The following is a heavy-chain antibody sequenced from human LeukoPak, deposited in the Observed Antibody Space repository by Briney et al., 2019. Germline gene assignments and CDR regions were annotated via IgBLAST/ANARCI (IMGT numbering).Heavy chain of an antibody. CDR1: GLTFTNAW. CDR2: IYSGGST. Sequence: GGSLRLSCAASGLTFTNAWMSWVRQAPGKGLEWVSVIYSGGSTYYADSVKGRFTISRDKSKNTVYLQMNSLRFEDTAMYYCARNWFDPWGQGTLVTVSS. J-gene: IGHJ5*02. CDR3: ARNWFDP. V-gene: IGHV3-53*05.